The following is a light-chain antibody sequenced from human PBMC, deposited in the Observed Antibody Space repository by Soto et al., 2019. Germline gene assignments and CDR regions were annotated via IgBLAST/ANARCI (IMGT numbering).Light chain of an antibody. V-gene: IGKV1-5*03. Sequence: DIQMTQSPSTLSGSVLYMVTITFRASQTISIWLALYQQKPGKSPKLLIYKASSLESGAPSRFSGSGSGTEFTLTISSLQPGDFATYYCQQYNSYPWTFGQGTKVDIK. J-gene: IGKJ1*01. CDR1: QTISIW. CDR3: QQYNSYPWT. CDR2: KAS.